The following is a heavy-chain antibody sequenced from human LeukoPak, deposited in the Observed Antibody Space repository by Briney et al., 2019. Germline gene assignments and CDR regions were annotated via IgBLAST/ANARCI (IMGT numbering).Heavy chain of an antibody. D-gene: IGHD3-16*01. CDR2: IYTSGST. V-gene: IGHV4-4*07. CDR1: GGSINTYY. Sequence: SGTLSLTCTVSGGSINTYYWSWIRQRAGKGLEWIGRIYTSGSTDYNPSLKSRVTMSVDTSKNQFSLKLNSVTAADTAVYYCAGERGLWPAYDYCMDVWGKGTMVTVSS. J-gene: IGHJ6*03. CDR3: AGERGLWPAYDYCMDV.